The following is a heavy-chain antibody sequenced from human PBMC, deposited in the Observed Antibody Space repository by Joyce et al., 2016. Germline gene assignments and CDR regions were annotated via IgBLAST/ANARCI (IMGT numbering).Heavy chain of an antibody. CDR1: GFTFSSYA. V-gene: IGHV3-23*01. Sequence: EVQLLESGGGLVQRGGSLRLYCAASGFTFSSYALSWVREAPGKGLEWVSGIRDSGGRTYYADSVKGRFTISSDNSKNTLFLQMSSLRAEDTAVYYCAKHGNYGPYYFDYWGQGTLVTVSS. J-gene: IGHJ4*02. CDR3: AKHGNYGPYYFDY. D-gene: IGHD3-10*01. CDR2: IRDSGGRT.